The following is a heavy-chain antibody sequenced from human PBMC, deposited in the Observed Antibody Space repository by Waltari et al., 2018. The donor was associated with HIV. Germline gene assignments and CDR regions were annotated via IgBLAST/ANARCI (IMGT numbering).Heavy chain of an antibody. CDR1: GDSISSYY. CDR3: AREEYYDILTGPPYGLDV. CDR2: IFTSGST. D-gene: IGHD3-9*01. Sequence: QVQLQESGPGLVKPSETLSLTCTVSGDSISSYYWTWIRRPAGKGLEWIGRIFTSGSTIDNPSLKSRVTTSLDTSKNQFSLKLPSVTAADTAVYYCAREEYYDILTGPPYGLDVWGQGTTVTVSS. J-gene: IGHJ6*02. V-gene: IGHV4-4*07.